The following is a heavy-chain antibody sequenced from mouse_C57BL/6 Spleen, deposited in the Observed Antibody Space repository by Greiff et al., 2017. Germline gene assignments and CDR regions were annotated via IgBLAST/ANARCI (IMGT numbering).Heavy chain of an antibody. CDR3: ARAGLYDAMDY. D-gene: IGHD2-12*01. J-gene: IGHJ4*01. CDR1: GYSITSGYY. CDR2: ISYDGSN. Sequence: EVQVVESGPGLVKPSQSLSLTCSVTGYSITSGYYWNWIRQFPGNKLEWMGYISYDGSNNYNPSLKNRISITRDTSKNQFFLKLNSVTTEDTATYYCARAGLYDAMDYWGQGTSVTVSS. V-gene: IGHV3-6*01.